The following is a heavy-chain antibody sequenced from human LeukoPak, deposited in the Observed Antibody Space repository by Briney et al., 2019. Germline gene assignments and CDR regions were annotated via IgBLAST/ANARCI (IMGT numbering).Heavy chain of an antibody. CDR1: GFTFSSYT. CDR2: ISHDGGNK. D-gene: IGHD6-19*01. Sequence: GGSLRLSRAASGFTFSSYTMHWVRQAPDKGLEWVAVISHDGGNKYYADSVKGRFTISRGNSKNTLYLRMNGLRAEETAMYYCATPYTSGWSLYFDNWGQGTLVTVSS. J-gene: IGHJ4*02. V-gene: IGHV3-30-3*01. CDR3: ATPYTSGWSLYFDN.